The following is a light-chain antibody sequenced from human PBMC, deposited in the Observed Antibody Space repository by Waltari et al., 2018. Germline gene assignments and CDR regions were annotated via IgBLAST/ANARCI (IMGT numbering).Light chain of an antibody. CDR3: AAWDDSLNGYYV. J-gene: IGLJ1*01. CDR1: SSNIGSNT. V-gene: IGLV1-44*01. CDR2: SNN. Sequence: QSVLTQPPSASGTPGQRVTISCSGSSSNIGSNTVNWYQQLPGTAPKLPIYSNNQRPPGVPDRFSGSKSGTSASLAISGLQSEDEADYYCAAWDDSLNGYYVFGTGTKVTVL.